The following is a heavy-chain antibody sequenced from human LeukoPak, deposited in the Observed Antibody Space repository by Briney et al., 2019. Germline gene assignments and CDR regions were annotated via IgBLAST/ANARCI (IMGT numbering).Heavy chain of an antibody. CDR3: ARHDIAVACTERAFDI. Sequence: GESLKISCKGSGYSFTSYWIAWVRQKPGKGLEWMGIINPDDSDIRYSPSFEGQVTISVDKSISTAYLQWSSLKASDTAMYYCARHDIAVACTERAFDIWGPGTMVTVSS. V-gene: IGHV5-51*01. CDR2: INPDDSDI. D-gene: IGHD6-19*01. CDR1: GYSFTSYW. J-gene: IGHJ3*02.